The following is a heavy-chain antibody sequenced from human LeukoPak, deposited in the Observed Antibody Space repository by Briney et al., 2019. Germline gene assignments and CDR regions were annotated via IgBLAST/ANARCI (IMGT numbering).Heavy chain of an antibody. CDR3: AKVFLDHDISGCLDY. CDR1: GFTFSSYG. Sequence: PGGSLRLSCAASGFTFSSYGLHWVRQAPGKGLEWVAVISYDGSNKYYVDSVKGRFTISRDNSKNTLYLQMNSLRTEDTAVYFCAKVFLDHDISGCLDYWGQGTLVTVSS. V-gene: IGHV3-30*18. D-gene: IGHD3-22*01. CDR2: ISYDGSNK. J-gene: IGHJ4*02.